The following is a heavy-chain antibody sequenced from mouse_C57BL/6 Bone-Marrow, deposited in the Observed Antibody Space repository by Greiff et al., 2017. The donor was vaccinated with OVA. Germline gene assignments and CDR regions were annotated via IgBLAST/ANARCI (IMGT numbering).Heavy chain of an antibody. CDR2: IRNKANGYTT. CDR3: ARGSSGWNY. CDR1: GFTFTDYY. V-gene: IGHV7-3*01. J-gene: IGHJ2*01. D-gene: IGHD3-2*02. Sequence: EVKLVESGGGLVQPGGSLSLSCAASGFTFTDYYMSWVRQPPGKALEWLGFIRNKANGYTTEYSASVKGRFTISRDNSQSILYLQRNALRAEDSATYYCARGSSGWNYWGQGTTLTVSS.